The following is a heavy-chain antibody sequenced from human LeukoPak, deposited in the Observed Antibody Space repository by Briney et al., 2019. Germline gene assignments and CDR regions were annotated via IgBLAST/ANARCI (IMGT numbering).Heavy chain of an antibody. CDR3: ARGPNSFSSSWYELYYYYGMDV. V-gene: IGHV1-8*01. D-gene: IGHD6-13*01. J-gene: IGHJ6*02. CDR2: MNPNSDNT. CDR1: GYTFTSYD. Sequence: ASVKVSCKASGYTFTSYDINWVRKATGQGLEWMGWMNPNSDNTGNAQKFQGRVTMTRNTSISTAYMELSSLRSEDTAVYYCARGPNSFSSSWYELYYYYGMDVWGQGTRVTVSS.